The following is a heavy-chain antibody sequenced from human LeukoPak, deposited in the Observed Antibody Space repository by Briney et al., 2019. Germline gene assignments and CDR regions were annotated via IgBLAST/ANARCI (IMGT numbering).Heavy chain of an antibody. V-gene: IGHV4-59*08. D-gene: IGHD6-19*01. Sequence: SETLSLTCTVSGGSTTNYYWSWIRQSPGKGLEWIGHIYYRGDTKYNPSLKSRVTVAVDTSKQQFSLRLSSVSAADTAVYYCARLSGPSGGPVSFFGLDVWGQGTTVIVSS. CDR1: GGSTTNYY. J-gene: IGHJ6*02. CDR2: IYYRGDT. CDR3: ARLSGPSGGPVSFFGLDV.